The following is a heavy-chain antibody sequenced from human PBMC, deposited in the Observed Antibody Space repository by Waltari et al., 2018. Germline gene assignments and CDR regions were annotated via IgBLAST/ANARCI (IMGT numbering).Heavy chain of an antibody. D-gene: IGHD6-19*01. CDR3: ARGAVAGTVYYYYGMDV. J-gene: IGHJ6*02. Sequence: QVQLVQSGAEVKKPGSSVKVSCKASGGTFSSYAISWVRQAPGQGLEWMGGIIPIFGTANYAQKCQGRVTITADESTSTAYMELSSLRSEDTAVYYCARGAVAGTVYYYYGMDVWGQGTTVTVSS. CDR1: GGTFSSYA. V-gene: IGHV1-69*13. CDR2: IIPIFGTA.